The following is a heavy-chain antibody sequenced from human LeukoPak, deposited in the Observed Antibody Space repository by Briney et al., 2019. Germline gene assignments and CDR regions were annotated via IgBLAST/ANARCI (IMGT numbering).Heavy chain of an antibody. J-gene: IGHJ4*02. CDR3: AKDLSYNYGATKDY. CDR2: ISGSGGST. D-gene: IGHD1-1*01. V-gene: IGHV3-23*01. CDR1: GFTFSSYA. Sequence: AGSLRLSCAASGFTFSSYAMSWVRQAPGKGLEWVSGISGSGGSTYHADSVAGRFTISSDNSKNTLYLQMNSLRAEDTAVYYCAKDLSYNYGATKDYWGQGTLRTVS.